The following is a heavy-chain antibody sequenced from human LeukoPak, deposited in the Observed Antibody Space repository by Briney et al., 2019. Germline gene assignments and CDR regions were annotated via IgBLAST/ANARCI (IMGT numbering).Heavy chain of an antibody. D-gene: IGHD5-12*01. Sequence: ASVKVSCKASGYTFTGYYIHWVRQTPGQGLAWMGWINPYSGDTTYAQKFQGRLTLTRDTSISTAYMEVSRLKSDDTAVYYCARTNGGYEYNWGQGTRVIVSS. CDR2: INPYSGDT. CDR1: GYTFTGYY. V-gene: IGHV1-2*02. J-gene: IGHJ4*02. CDR3: ARTNGGYEYN.